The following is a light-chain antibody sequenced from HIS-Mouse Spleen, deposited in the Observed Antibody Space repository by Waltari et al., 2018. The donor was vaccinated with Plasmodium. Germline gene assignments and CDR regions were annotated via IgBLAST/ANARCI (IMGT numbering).Light chain of an antibody. CDR3: QHYNNWSFT. CDR2: GAS. V-gene: IGKV3-15*01. J-gene: IGKJ3*01. Sequence: EIVMTQSPATLSVSPGERATLSCRASQSVSSNLAWYQQKPGQAPRLLSYGASTRATGIPARFSGGGSWTEFTLTISSLQSEDFAVYYCQHYNNWSFTFGPGTKVDIK. CDR1: QSVSSN.